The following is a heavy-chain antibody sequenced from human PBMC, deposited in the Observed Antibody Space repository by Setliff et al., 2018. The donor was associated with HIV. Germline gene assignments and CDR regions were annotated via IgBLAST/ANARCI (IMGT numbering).Heavy chain of an antibody. Sequence: PGGSLRLSCAASGFTFSSYTMNWVRQAPGKGLEWVSSISSSSYYIYYADSVKGRFTISRDNAKNSLYLQMNSLRAEDTAVYYCAREGRDGYTSADAFDIWGHGTMVTVSS. D-gene: IGHD5-12*01. CDR1: GFTFSSYT. CDR2: ISSSSYYI. J-gene: IGHJ3*02. V-gene: IGHV3-21*01. CDR3: AREGRDGYTSADAFDI.